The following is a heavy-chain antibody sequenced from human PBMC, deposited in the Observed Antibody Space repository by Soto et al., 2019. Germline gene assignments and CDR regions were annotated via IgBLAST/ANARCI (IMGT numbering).Heavy chain of an antibody. CDR1: GGSISSSNW. V-gene: IGHV4-4*02. CDR2: IYHSGST. Sequence: SETLSLTCAVSGGSISSSNWWSWVRQPPGKGLEWIGEIYHSGSTNYNPSLKSRVTISVDKSKNQFSLKLSSVTAADTAVYYCARDSPSVAQMYYFDYWGQGTLVTVAS. D-gene: IGHD6-19*01. J-gene: IGHJ4*02. CDR3: ARDSPSVAQMYYFDY.